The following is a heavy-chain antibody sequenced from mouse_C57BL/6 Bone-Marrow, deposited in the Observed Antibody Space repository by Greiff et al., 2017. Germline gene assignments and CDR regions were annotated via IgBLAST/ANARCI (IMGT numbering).Heavy chain of an antibody. D-gene: IGHD2-2*01. CDR1: GFTFSSYA. V-gene: IGHV5-9-1*02. CDR2: ISSGGDYI. J-gene: IGHJ1*03. Sequence: EVQLVESGEGLVKPGGSLKLSCAASGFTFSSYAMSWVRQTPEKRLEWVAYISSGGDYIYYADTVKGRFTISRDNARNTLYLQMSSLKSEDTAMYYCTRVGGYYGSYWYFDVWGTGTTVTVSS. CDR3: TRVGGYYGSYWYFDV.